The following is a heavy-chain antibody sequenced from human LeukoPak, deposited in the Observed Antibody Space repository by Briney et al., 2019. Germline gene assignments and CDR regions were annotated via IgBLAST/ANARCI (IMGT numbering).Heavy chain of an antibody. Sequence: PSETLSLTCTVSGYSISRGYSWGWIRQPPGKGLEWIGNIYHSGSTNYSPSLKSRVTISVDTSKNQFSLKLSSVTAADTAVYYCARVAVAGQPIDPWGQGTLVTVSS. D-gene: IGHD6-19*01. CDR2: IYHSGST. V-gene: IGHV4-38-2*02. CDR1: GYSISRGYS. J-gene: IGHJ5*02. CDR3: ARVAVAGQPIDP.